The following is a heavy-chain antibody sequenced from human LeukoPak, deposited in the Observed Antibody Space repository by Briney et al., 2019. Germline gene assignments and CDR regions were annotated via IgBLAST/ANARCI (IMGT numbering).Heavy chain of an antibody. Sequence: SETLSLTCTVSGGSISSYYWSWIWQPPGKGLEWIGYIYYSGSTNYNPSLKSRVTISVDTSKNQFSLKLSSVTAADTAVYYCARLGNYYDSSGYYSLYNWYFDLWGRGTLVTVSS. CDR1: GGSISSYY. D-gene: IGHD3-22*01. J-gene: IGHJ2*01. V-gene: IGHV4-59*08. CDR2: IYYSGST. CDR3: ARLGNYYDSSGYYSLYNWYFDL.